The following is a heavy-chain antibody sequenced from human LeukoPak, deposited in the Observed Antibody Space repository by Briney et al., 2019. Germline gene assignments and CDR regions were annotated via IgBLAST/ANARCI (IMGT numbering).Heavy chain of an antibody. Sequence: GGSLGLSCAASGFTFTSYTMNWVRQAPGKGLEWVSSISGSNSDISYADSVKGRFTISRDNAKNSLYLQMNSLRAEDTAVYYCARDSRTVYYYYGMDVWGQGTTVTVSS. V-gene: IGHV3-21*01. CDR1: GFTFTSYT. J-gene: IGHJ6*02. CDR3: ARDSRTVYYYYGMDV. CDR2: ISGSNSDI.